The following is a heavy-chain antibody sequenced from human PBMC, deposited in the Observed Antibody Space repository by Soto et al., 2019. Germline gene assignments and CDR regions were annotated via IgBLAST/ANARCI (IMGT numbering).Heavy chain of an antibody. CDR3: ARGGDYSGWLDP. J-gene: IGHJ5*02. Sequence: SETLSLTCTVSGASIRSTDHYWGWIRQPPGKGLEWIGGVIYSGATFYNPSLKSRVTISVDTSKSQFSLKLSSVTAADTAVYYCARGGDYSGWLDPWGEGTLVTVSS. CDR2: VIYSGAT. V-gene: IGHV4-39*07. CDR1: GASIRSTDHY. D-gene: IGHD4-17*01.